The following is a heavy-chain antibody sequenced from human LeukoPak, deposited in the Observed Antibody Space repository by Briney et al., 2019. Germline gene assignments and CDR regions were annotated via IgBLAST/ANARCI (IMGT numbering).Heavy chain of an antibody. CDR1: GFTFSSYA. D-gene: IGHD5-24*01. J-gene: IGHJ4*02. V-gene: IGHV3-23*01. Sequence: GGSLRLSCAASGFTFSSYAMHWVRQAPGKGLEWVSAISGSGGSTYYADSVKGRFTISRDNSKNTLYLQMNSLRAEDTAVYYCAKDRDGYFAYFDYWGQGTLVTVSS. CDR3: AKDRDGYFAYFDY. CDR2: ISGSGGST.